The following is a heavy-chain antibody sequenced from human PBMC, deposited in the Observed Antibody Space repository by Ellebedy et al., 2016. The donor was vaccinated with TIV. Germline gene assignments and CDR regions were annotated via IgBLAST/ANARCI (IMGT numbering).Heavy chain of an antibody. CDR1: AGYVATSSSHY. Sequence: SETLSLXXIVSAGYVATSSSHYWVWIRQPPGKGLEWIGCIYHFGHSGSTYYKPSLKSRATISVDTSKNQFSLKLSSVTAADTAMYYCARVATGDWGQGTLVTVAS. J-gene: IGHJ4*02. D-gene: IGHD5-24*01. CDR2: IYHFGHSGST. CDR3: ARVATGD. V-gene: IGHV4-30-4*08.